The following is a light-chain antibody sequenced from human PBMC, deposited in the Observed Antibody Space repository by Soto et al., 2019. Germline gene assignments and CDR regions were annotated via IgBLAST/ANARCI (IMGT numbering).Light chain of an antibody. J-gene: IGKJ2*01. V-gene: IGKV3-11*01. CDR2: DAS. Sequence: EIVLPQSPATLSLSPGERATLSCRASQSVSSYLAWYQQKPGQAPRPLIYDASNRATGIPARFSGSGSGTDFALTISSLEPEDFAVYYGQQRSNWPPYTFGQGTKLEIK. CDR1: QSVSSY. CDR3: QQRSNWPPYT.